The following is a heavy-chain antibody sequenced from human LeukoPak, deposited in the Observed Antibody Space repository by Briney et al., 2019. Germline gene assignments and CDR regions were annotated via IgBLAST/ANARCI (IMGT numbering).Heavy chain of an antibody. J-gene: IGHJ6*03. CDR2: IYSGGST. V-gene: IGHV3-66*02. Sequence: PGGSLRLSCAASGFTVSSNYMSWVRQAPGKGLEWVSVIYSGGSTYYADSVKGRFTISRDNSKNTLYLQMNSLRAEDTAVYYCAKDGRNHGNYYYYMDVWGKGTTVTISS. D-gene: IGHD5-24*01. CDR1: GFTVSSNY. CDR3: AKDGRNHGNYYYYMDV.